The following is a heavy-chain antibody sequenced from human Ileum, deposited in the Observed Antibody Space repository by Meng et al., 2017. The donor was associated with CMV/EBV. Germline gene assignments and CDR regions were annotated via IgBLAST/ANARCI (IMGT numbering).Heavy chain of an antibody. J-gene: IGHJ4*02. D-gene: IGHD3-10*01. CDR2: VYTGVPT. V-gene: IGHV4-4*07. Sequence: EPGPGTPGETPSHPCPVPCSSISPNCWNSIRQHAGKGLGWIVPVYTGVPTDYNPSFRGRSTMPEDTSTTHFFLNLSAVTAADTAVYYCARGQTVRGFENWGLGSLVTVSS. CDR3: ARGQTVRGFEN. CDR1: CSSISPNC.